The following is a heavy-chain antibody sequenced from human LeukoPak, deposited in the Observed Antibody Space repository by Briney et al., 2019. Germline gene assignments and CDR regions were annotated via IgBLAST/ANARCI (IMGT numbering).Heavy chain of an antibody. CDR1: GGSFSEYY. J-gene: IGHJ4*02. CDR2: INHTGSP. CDR3: LEVVVVANDLFDY. D-gene: IGHD2-15*01. Sequence: TTSETLSLTCGVYGGSFSEYYWNWIRQPPGKGLEWIGEINHTGSPKYNPSLKSRLTISLGTSKNQFSLKLNSVTAADTAMYYCLEVVVVANDLFDYWGQGILVTVSS. V-gene: IGHV4-34*01.